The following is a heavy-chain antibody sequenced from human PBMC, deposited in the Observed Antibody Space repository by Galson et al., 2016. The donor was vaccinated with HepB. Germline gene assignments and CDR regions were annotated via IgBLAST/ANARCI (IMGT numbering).Heavy chain of an antibody. D-gene: IGHD3-10*01. V-gene: IGHV3-11*01. CDR2: ISSSGSTI. Sequence: SLRLSRAASGFSFSDSYMNWIRQAPGKGLEWVSYISSSGSTIYYADSVKGRFTISRDNARNSLYLQMNSLRDEDTAVYFCARGHQLLWNGLDVWGQGTTVTVSS. J-gene: IGHJ6*02. CDR3: ARGHQLLWNGLDV. CDR1: GFSFSDSY.